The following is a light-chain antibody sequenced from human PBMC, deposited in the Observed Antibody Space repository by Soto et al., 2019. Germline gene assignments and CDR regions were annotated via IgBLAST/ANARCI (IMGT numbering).Light chain of an antibody. V-gene: IGKV1-39*01. CDR3: QQSYSTPWT. CDR1: HSVRGY. CDR2: AAS. Sequence: DIQMTQSPSSLSASVGERVTITCRASHSVRGYLNWYQQKPGKVPKLLIYAASSLQSGTPSRFSGSGSGTDFTFTISTLQPEDFATYYCQQSYSTPWTFGQGTKVDIK. J-gene: IGKJ1*01.